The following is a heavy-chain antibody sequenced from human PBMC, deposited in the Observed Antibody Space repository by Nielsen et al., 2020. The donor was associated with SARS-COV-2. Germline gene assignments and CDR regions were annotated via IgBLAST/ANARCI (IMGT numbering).Heavy chain of an antibody. CDR3: ARDLSSGYYGSGSYYNDPEYYYYGMDV. J-gene: IGHJ6*02. CDR1: GFTFSSYA. D-gene: IGHD3-10*01. V-gene: IGHV3-30*04. Sequence: GGSLRLSCAASGFTFSSYAMHWVRQAPGQGLEWVAVISYDGSNKYYADSVKGRFTISRDNSKNTLYLQMNSLRAEDTAVYYCARDLSSGYYGSGSYYNDPEYYYYGMDVWGQGTTVTVSS. CDR2: ISYDGSNK.